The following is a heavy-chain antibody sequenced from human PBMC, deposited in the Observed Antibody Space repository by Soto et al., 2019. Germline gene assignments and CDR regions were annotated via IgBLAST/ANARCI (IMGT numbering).Heavy chain of an antibody. CDR2: INHSGST. D-gene: IGHD2-2*01. V-gene: IGHV4-34*01. CDR1: GGSFSGYY. CDR3: ARVSPQLLWGYYYGVDV. Sequence: SETLSLTCAVYGGSFSGYYWSWIRQPPGKGLEWIGEINHSGSTNYNPSLKSRVTISVDTSKNQFSLKLSSVTAADTAVYYCARVSPQLLWGYYYGVDVWGQGTTVTVSS. J-gene: IGHJ6*02.